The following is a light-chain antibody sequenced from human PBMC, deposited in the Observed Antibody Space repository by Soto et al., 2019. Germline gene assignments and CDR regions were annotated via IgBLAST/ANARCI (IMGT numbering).Light chain of an antibody. J-gene: IGLJ2*01. CDR3: QVLEATGDQVV. CDR1: NVGSRS. CDR2: YDS. Sequence: SYELTQPPSVSVAPGETARISCGGNNVGSRSVHWYQQKPGQAPFLVIYYDSDRPSGIPERFSGSNSGNTATLIISRVEAGDEADYYCQVLEATGDQVVFGGGTKLTVL. V-gene: IGLV3-21*01.